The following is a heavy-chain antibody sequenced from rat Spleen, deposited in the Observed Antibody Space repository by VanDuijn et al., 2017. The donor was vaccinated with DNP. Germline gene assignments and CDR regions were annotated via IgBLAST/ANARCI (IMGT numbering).Heavy chain of an antibody. J-gene: IGHJ3*01. V-gene: IGHV5S23*01. D-gene: IGHD3-1*01. CDR3: VRRGGKGLFSK. Sequence: EVQLVESGGGLVRPGRSLKLSCAASGFTFSSYDMAWVRQAPSKGLEWVAAVNNGGGITYYRDSVKGRFIVSRDNAKSTLDLQMDSLRSEDTATYYFVRRGGKGLFSKWGQGTLVTVSS. CDR1: GFTFSSYD. CDR2: VNNGGGIT.